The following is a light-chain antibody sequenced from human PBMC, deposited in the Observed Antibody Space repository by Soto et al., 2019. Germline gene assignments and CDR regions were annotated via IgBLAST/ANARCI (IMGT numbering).Light chain of an antibody. CDR3: QQYGTSPLT. J-gene: IGKJ4*01. V-gene: IGKV3-20*01. CDR1: QSVVNNY. CDR2: GAS. Sequence: EIVLTQSPGTLSLSPGERATLSCRASQSVVNNYLGWYQQKPGQAPRLLIYGASSRDTGIPDRLSGSGSGTDFTLTISRLEPDDFSVYYCQQYGTSPLTFGGGTKVEIK.